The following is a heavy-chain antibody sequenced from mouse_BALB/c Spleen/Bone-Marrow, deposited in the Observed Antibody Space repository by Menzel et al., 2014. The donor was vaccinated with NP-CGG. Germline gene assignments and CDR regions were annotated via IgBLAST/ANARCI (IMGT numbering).Heavy chain of an antibody. J-gene: IGHJ4*01. V-gene: IGHV1-80*01. CDR3: ASVYDYGRGYAMDY. D-gene: IGHD2-4*01. Sequence: VPLPPSGAVLVMPGSSVKISCKASGYAFSNYGMNWVKQRPGQGLEWIGQIYPGDGETNYNGEFEGRVTLTADKSSSTAYMQVSSLTSEDSAVYFCASVYDYGRGYAMDYWGQGTSVTVYS. CDR2: IYPGDGET. CDR1: GYAFSNYG.